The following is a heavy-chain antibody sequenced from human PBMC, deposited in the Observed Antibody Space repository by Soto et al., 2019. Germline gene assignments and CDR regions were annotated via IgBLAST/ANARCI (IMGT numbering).Heavy chain of an antibody. CDR2: IYHSGST. Sequence: SETLSLTCAVSGGSISSGGYSWSWIRQPPGKGLECIGYIYHSGSTYYSPSLKSRVTISVDRSKNQFSLKLSSVTAADTAVYYCARGMTTVTTFDYWGQGTLVTVSS. CDR1: GGSISSGGYS. CDR3: ARGMTTVTTFDY. J-gene: IGHJ4*02. V-gene: IGHV4-30-2*01. D-gene: IGHD4-17*01.